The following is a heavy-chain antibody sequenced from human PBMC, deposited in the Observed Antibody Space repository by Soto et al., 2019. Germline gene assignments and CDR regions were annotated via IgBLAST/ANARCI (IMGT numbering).Heavy chain of an antibody. CDR3: AKPWIQLSFGYFDY. D-gene: IGHD5-18*01. CDR1: GFTFSSYG. V-gene: IGHV3-30*18. CDR2: ISYDGSNK. J-gene: IGHJ4*02. Sequence: QVQLVESGGGVVQPGRSLRLSCAASGFTFSSYGMHWVRQAPGKGLEWVAVISYDGSNKYYADSVKGRFTISRDNSKNTLYLQMNSLRAEDTAVYYCAKPWIQLSFGYFDYWGQGTLVTVSS.